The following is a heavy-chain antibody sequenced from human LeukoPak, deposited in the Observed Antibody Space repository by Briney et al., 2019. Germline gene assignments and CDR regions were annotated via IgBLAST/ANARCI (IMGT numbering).Heavy chain of an antibody. CDR3: ARDRGVTGWYDY. V-gene: IGHV1-46*01. D-gene: IGHD6-19*01. J-gene: IGHJ4*02. CDR2: INPSGGST. Sequence: ASVKVSCKASGYTFTSYYMHWVRQAPGQGLEWMGIINPSGGSTSYAQKFQGRVTMTRDTSISTAYMELSRLRSDDTAVYYCARDRGVTGWYDYWGQGTLVTVSS. CDR1: GYTFTSYY.